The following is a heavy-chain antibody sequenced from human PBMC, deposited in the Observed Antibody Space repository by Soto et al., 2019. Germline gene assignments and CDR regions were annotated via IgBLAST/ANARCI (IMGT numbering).Heavy chain of an antibody. D-gene: IGHD1-1*01. Sequence: PSETLSLTCTFSVDSINSGGYYCSWIRQHPWKGLEWIGYISYTGSAYYNPSLKSQVTILLDTSKNQFSLKLSSVTAADTAVYYCARVRTWNRKFRSRPNLYYFDYWGQGTLVTVSS. CDR2: ISYTGSA. J-gene: IGHJ4*02. CDR3: ARVRTWNRKFRSRPNLYYFDY. V-gene: IGHV4-31*01. CDR1: VDSINSGGYY.